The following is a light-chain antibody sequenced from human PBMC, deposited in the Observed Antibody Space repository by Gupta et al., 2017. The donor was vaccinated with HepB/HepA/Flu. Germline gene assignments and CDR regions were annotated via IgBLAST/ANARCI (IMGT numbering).Light chain of an antibody. V-gene: IGKV4-1*01. CDR2: WTS. J-gene: IGKJ3*01. Sequence: DIVMTQSPDSLAVSLGERATINCKSSQSVLNRSNNKNYLAWYQQKPGQSPNLLVYWTSTRESGVSDRISGSGSGTDFTLTISGLQAEDVAVYYCQQYYSIPFTFGPGTKVDIK. CDR1: QSVLNRSNNKNY. CDR3: QQYYSIPFT.